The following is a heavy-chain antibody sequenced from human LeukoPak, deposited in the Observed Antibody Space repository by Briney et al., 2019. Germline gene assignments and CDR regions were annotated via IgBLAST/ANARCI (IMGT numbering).Heavy chain of an antibody. CDR2: ISYDGSNK. J-gene: IGHJ4*02. D-gene: IGHD2-2*01. CDR3: AKDGSVVGPDGGYPIDY. V-gene: IGHV3-30*18. Sequence: GGSLRLSCAASGFTFSSYSMNWVRQAPGKGLEWVAVISYDGSNKYYADSVKGRFTISRDNSKNTLYLQMNSLRAEDTAVYYCAKDGSVVGPDGGYPIDYWGQGTLVTVSS. CDR1: GFTFSSYS.